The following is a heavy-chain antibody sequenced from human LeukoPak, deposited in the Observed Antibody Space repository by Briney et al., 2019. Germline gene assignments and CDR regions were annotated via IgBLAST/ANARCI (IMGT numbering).Heavy chain of an antibody. CDR1: GGTFSSYA. CDR2: IIPIFGTA. Sequence: GASVKVSCKASGGTFSSYAISWVRQAPGQGLEWMGGIIPIFGTANYAQKFQGRVTVTRDTSTGTVHMELSGLRSEDTAVYYCARDQEAFDYWGQGTLVTVSS. J-gene: IGHJ4*02. V-gene: IGHV1-69*05. CDR3: ARDQEAFDY.